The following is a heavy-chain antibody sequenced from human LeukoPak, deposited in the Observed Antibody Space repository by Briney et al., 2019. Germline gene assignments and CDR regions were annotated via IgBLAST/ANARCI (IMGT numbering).Heavy chain of an antibody. Sequence: ASVKVSCKASGGAFSSYAISWVRQAPGQGLEWMGIIYPGDSDTRYSPSFQGQVTISADKSISTAYLQWSSLKAPDTAMYFCARRNYGDYIDSFDIWGQGTMVTVSS. D-gene: IGHD4-17*01. CDR1: GGAFSSYA. J-gene: IGHJ3*02. CDR2: IYPGDSDT. V-gene: IGHV5-51*01. CDR3: ARRNYGDYIDSFDI.